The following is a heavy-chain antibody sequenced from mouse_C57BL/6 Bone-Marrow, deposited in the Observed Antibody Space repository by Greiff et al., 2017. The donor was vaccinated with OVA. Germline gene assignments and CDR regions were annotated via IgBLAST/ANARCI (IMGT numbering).Heavy chain of an antibody. J-gene: IGHJ1*03. CDR2: IDPSDSYT. CDR1: GYTFTSYW. D-gene: IGHD1-1*01. Sequence: QVQLQQPGAELVMPGASVKLSCKASGYTFTSYWMHWVKQRPGQGLEWIGEIDPSDSYTNYNQKFKGKSTLTVDKSSSTAYLQLRSLTSEDSAVYYCASSYYYGSSYWYVDVWGTGTTVTVSS. V-gene: IGHV1-69*01. CDR3: ASSYYYGSSYWYVDV.